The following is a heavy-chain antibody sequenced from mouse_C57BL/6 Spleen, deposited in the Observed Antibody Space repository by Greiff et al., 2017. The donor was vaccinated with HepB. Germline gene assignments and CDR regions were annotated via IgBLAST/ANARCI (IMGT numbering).Heavy chain of an antibody. CDR1: GFSLTSYG. V-gene: IGHV2-2*01. J-gene: IGHJ3*01. CDR3: ARGNPLFAY. CDR2: IWSGGST. Sequence: QVQLKESGPGLVQPSQSLSITCTVSGFSLTSYGVHWVRQSPGKGLEWLGVIWSGGSTDYNAAFISRLSISKDNSKSQVFFKMNSLQADDTAIYYCARGNPLFAYWGQGTLVTVSA.